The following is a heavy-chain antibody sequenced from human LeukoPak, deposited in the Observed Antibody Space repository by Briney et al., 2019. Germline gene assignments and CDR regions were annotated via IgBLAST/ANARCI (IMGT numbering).Heavy chain of an antibody. Sequence: GSLRLSCAASGFTFSSYAMSWVRQAPGKGLEWVSAISGSGGSTYYADSVKGRFTISRDNSKNTLYLQMNSLRAEDTAVYYCAKASKRGTSCYPFDPWGQGTLVTVSS. D-gene: IGHD2-2*01. V-gene: IGHV3-23*01. CDR1: GFTFSSYA. J-gene: IGHJ5*02. CDR3: AKASKRGTSCYPFDP. CDR2: ISGSGGST.